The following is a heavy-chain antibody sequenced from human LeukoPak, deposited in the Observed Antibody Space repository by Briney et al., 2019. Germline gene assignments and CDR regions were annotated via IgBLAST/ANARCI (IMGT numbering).Heavy chain of an antibody. J-gene: IGHJ4*02. V-gene: IGHV3-74*01. CDR2: INSDGSST. CDR3: ARRSSGSPPYYFGY. Sequence: GGSLRLSCAASGFTFTTYWMHWVRQAPGKGLVWVSHINSDGSSTSYADSVKGRFTISRDNAKNTLYLQMNSLRAEDTAVYYCARRSSGSPPYYFGYWGQGTLVTVSS. D-gene: IGHD1-26*01. CDR1: GFTFTTYW.